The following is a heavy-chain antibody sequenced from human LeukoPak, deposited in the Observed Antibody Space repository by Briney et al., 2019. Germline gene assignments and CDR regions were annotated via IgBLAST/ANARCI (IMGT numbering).Heavy chain of an antibody. J-gene: IGHJ6*03. CDR2: IKQDGSEK. V-gene: IGHV3-7*01. Sequence: PGGSLRLSCAASGFTFSSYWMSWVRQAPGKGLEWVANIKQDGSEKYYVDSVKGRFTISRDNAKNSLYLQMNSLRAEDTAVYYCARANGVPYYYYYYMDVWGKGTTVTISS. CDR1: GFTFSSYW. CDR3: ARANGVPYYYYYYMDV. D-gene: IGHD4-17*01.